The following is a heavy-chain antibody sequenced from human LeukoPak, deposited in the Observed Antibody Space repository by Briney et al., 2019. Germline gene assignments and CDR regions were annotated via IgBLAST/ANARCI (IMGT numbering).Heavy chain of an antibody. Sequence: GGSLRLSCAASGFTFDDYGMSWVRQAPGKGLEWVSGINWNGGSTGYADSVKGRFTISRDNAKNSLYLQMNSLRAEDTAVYYCAKGLDYYYYYYMDVWGKGTTVTISS. CDR3: AKGLDYYYYYYMDV. J-gene: IGHJ6*03. D-gene: IGHD5/OR15-5a*01. CDR2: INWNGGST. CDR1: GFTFDDYG. V-gene: IGHV3-20*04.